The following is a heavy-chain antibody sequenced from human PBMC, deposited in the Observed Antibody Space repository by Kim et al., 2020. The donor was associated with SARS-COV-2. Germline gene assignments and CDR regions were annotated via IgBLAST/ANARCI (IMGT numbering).Heavy chain of an antibody. D-gene: IGHD4-4*01. Sequence: DSVKGRFTIPRENSKNRMYLEMNSLRAEDTAVYYCASGPHSAVTLSYSDYWGQGTVVTLSS. V-gene: IGHV3-30*13. CDR3: ASGPHSAVTLSYSDY. J-gene: IGHJ4*02.